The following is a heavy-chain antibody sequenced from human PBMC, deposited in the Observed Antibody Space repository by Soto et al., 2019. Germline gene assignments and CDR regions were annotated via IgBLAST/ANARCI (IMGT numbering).Heavy chain of an antibody. V-gene: IGHV4-59*08. Sequence: QVQLQESGPGLVKPSETLSLTCTVSGGSISSYYWSWIRQPPGKGLEWIGYIYYSGSTNYNPSLKVRXTXVVDTSKNQFSLKLSSVTAADTAVYYCARGGGSPDYWGQGTLVTVSS. CDR3: ARGGGSPDY. D-gene: IGHD1-26*01. J-gene: IGHJ4*02. CDR2: IYYSGST. CDR1: GGSISSYY.